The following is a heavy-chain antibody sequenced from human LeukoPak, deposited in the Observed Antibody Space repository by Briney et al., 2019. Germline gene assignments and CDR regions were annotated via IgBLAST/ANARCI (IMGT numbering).Heavy chain of an antibody. V-gene: IGHV1-18*01. Sequence: ASVKVSCKASGYTFTSYGFSWVRQAPGQGLEWMGWINAYNGKTNYGKNVQGRVTMTTDTSTSTAYMELRSLRSDDTAIYYCARNYDSSKDGNDYWGQGTLVTVSS. CDR2: INAYNGKT. CDR3: ARNYDSSKDGNDY. D-gene: IGHD3-22*01. J-gene: IGHJ4*02. CDR1: GYTFTSYG.